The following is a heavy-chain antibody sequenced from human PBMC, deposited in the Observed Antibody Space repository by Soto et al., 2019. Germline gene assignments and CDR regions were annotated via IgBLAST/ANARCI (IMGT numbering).Heavy chain of an antibody. J-gene: IGHJ5*02. CDR2: ISYDGSNK. D-gene: IGHD6-13*01. Sequence: GGSLRLSCAASGVTFSSYGMHWVRQAPGKGLKWVAVISYDGSNKYYADSVKGRFTISRDNSKNTLYLQMNSLRAEDTAVYYCAISSSYNWFDPWGQGTLVTVSS. CDR3: AISSSYNWFDP. CDR1: GVTFSSYG. V-gene: IGHV3-30*03.